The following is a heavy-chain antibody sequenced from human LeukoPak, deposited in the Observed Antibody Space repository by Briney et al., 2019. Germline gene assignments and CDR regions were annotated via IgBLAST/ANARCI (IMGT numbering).Heavy chain of an antibody. Sequence: ASVKVSCKASGYPFTGYYVHWVRQAPGHGLEWMGWINPRNGDTHSAQKFQGRVSMTGDTSITTAYMELSSLTSDDTAVYYCARDLAAVAEWYFDLWGRGTLVTVSS. CDR1: GYPFTGYY. J-gene: IGHJ2*01. D-gene: IGHD6-19*01. CDR3: ARDLAAVAEWYFDL. CDR2: INPRNGDT. V-gene: IGHV1-2*02.